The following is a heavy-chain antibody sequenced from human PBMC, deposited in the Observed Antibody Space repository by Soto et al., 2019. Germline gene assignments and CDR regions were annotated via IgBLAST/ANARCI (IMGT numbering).Heavy chain of an antibody. V-gene: IGHV4-59*01. Sequence: SETLSLTCTVSGGSISSYYWSWIRQPPGKGLEWIGYIYYSGSTNYNPSLKSRVTISVDTSKNQFSLKLGSVTAADTAVYYCARTGGSGKHYYYYYMDVWGKGTTVTVSS. CDR1: GGSISSYY. CDR3: ARTGGSGKHYYYYYMDV. CDR2: IYYSGST. J-gene: IGHJ6*03. D-gene: IGHD3-10*01.